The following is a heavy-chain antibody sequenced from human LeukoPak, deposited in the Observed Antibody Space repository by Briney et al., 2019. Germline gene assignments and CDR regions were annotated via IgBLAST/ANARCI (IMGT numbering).Heavy chain of an antibody. Sequence: ASVKVSCKASGYTFTSYGISWVRQAPGQGLEWMGWISAYNGNTNYAQKLQGRVTMTTDTSTSTAYMELRSLRSDDTAVYYCARASMGLWFGELTLDYWGQGTLVTVSS. CDR3: ARASMGLWFGELTLDY. CDR2: ISAYNGNT. D-gene: IGHD3-10*01. V-gene: IGHV1-18*01. J-gene: IGHJ4*02. CDR1: GYTFTSYG.